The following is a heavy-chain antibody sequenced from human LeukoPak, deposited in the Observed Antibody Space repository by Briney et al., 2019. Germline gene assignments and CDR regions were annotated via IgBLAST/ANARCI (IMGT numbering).Heavy chain of an antibody. Sequence: SETLSLTCTVSGASISSYYWSWIRQPAGRGLEWIGRIYTTESTNYNPSLQSRITMSLDTSNNQFSLKLTSVTAADTAVYYCARYMVRGGKPMYYFDYWGQGTLVTVSS. CDR2: IYTTEST. J-gene: IGHJ4*02. CDR1: GASISSYY. V-gene: IGHV4-4*07. D-gene: IGHD3-10*01. CDR3: ARYMVRGGKPMYYFDY.